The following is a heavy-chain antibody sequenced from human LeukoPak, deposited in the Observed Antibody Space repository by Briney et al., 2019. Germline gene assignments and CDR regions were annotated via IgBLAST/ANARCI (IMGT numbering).Heavy chain of an antibody. J-gene: IGHJ4*02. CDR3: ARHRDTSGYYYYVDY. D-gene: IGHD3-22*01. CDR1: GASISSYY. CDR2: VSYSGGT. V-gene: IGHV4-59*08. Sequence: SETLSLTCTVSGASISSYYWSWIRQPPGKGLEWIGYVSYSGGTNYNPSLKSRDTISLDTSKSQFSLKLSSLTAADTAVYFCARHRDTSGYYYYVDYWGQGTLVTVSS.